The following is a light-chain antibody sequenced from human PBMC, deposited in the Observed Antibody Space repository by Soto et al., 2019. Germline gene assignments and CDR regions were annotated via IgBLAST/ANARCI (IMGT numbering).Light chain of an antibody. CDR3: SSYTSSSFL. CDR2: DVS. J-gene: IGLJ2*01. CDR1: SSDVGGYNY. V-gene: IGLV2-14*01. Sequence: QSVLTQPASVSGSPGQSITISCTGTSSDVGGYNYVSWYQQHPGKAPKLMIYDVSNRPSGVSNRFSGSKSGNTASLTIFGLQAEDEADYYCSSYTSSSFLFGGGTKVTVL.